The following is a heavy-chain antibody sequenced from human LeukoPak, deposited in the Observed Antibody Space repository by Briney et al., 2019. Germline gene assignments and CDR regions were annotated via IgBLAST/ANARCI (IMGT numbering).Heavy chain of an antibody. J-gene: IGHJ4*02. D-gene: IGHD3-16*01. V-gene: IGHV4-61*02. CDR1: GGSISSGSYY. Sequence: PSETLSLTCTVSGGSISSGSYYWSWIRQPPGKGLEWIGRIYTSGSTNYNPSLKSRVTISVDTSKNQFSLKLSSVTAADTAVYYCARGGIYIVTSRCCFDYWGQGTLVTVSS. CDR2: IYTSGST. CDR3: ARGGIYIVTSRCCFDY.